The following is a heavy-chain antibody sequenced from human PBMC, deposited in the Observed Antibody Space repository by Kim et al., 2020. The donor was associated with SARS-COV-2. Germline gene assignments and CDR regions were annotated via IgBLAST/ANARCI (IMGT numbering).Heavy chain of an antibody. CDR3: ARDQDYCSGGSCYSDRIYYYYYGMDV. CDR2: ISAYNGNT. D-gene: IGHD2-15*01. J-gene: IGHJ6*02. V-gene: IGHV1-18*01. Sequence: ASVKVSCKASGYTFTSYGISWVRQAPGQGLEWMGWISAYNGNTNYAQKLQGRVTMTTDTSTSTAYMELRSLRSDDTAGYYCARDQDYCSGGSCYSDRIYYYYYGMDVWGQGTTVTVSS. CDR1: GYTFTSYG.